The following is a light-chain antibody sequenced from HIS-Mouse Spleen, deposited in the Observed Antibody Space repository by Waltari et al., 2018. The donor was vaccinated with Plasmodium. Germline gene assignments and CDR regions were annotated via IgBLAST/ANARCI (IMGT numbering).Light chain of an antibody. CDR2: EVS. V-gene: IGLV2-8*01. CDR1: SSDVGGYNS. CDR3: SSYAGSNWV. Sequence: QSALTPPPSASGSPGQSVTISCTGTSSDVGGYNSVPWYQQHPGKATKLMIYEVSTRPSGVPDRFSGSKSGNTASLTVSGLQAEDEADYYCSSYAGSNWVFGGGTKLTVL. J-gene: IGLJ3*02.